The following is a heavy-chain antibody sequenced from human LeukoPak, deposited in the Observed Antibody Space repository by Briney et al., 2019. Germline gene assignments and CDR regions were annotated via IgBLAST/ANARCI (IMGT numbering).Heavy chain of an antibody. Sequence: PGGSLRPSRAASGFTFSSYAMTWVRQPPGKGLEGVSSITGSTGSTYYADSVKGRFTISRDNSKNTLYLQMNSLRAEDTAVYYCAKRYSGSSGLYNFDYWGQGTLVTVSS. CDR2: ITGSTGST. V-gene: IGHV3-23*01. D-gene: IGHD1-26*01. J-gene: IGHJ4*02. CDR3: AKRYSGSSGLYNFDY. CDR1: GFTFSSYA.